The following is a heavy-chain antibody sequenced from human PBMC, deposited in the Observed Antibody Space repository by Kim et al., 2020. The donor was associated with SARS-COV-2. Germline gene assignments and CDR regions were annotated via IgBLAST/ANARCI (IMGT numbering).Heavy chain of an antibody. Sequence: ASVKVSCKASGYTFTSYGISWVRQAPGQGLEWMGWISAYNGNTNYAQKLQGRVTMTTDTSTSTAYMELRSLRSDDTAVYYCAREPQDILTGYIDYWGQGTLVTVSS. CDR1: GYTFTSYG. J-gene: IGHJ4*02. CDR3: AREPQDILTGYIDY. V-gene: IGHV1-18*01. CDR2: ISAYNGNT. D-gene: IGHD3-9*01.